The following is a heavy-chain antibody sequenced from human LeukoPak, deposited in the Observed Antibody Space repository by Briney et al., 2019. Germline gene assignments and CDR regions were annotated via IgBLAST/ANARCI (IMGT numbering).Heavy chain of an antibody. V-gene: IGHV3-23*01. D-gene: IGHD1/OR15-1a*01. Sequence: QPGGSLRLSCAASGFTFSTYAMSWVRQTPEKGLEWFSAISDTGGNTFYADSVRGRFTISRDNSKNTLYLQMNSLRAEDTAIYYCAKGRTNDYWGQGTLVTVSS. CDR3: AKGRTNDY. J-gene: IGHJ4*02. CDR2: ISDTGGNT. CDR1: GFTFSTYA.